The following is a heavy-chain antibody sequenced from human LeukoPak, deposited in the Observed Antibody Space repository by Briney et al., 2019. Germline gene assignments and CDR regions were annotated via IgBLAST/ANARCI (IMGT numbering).Heavy chain of an antibody. CDR3: AREGNFYYFDY. Sequence: PSETLSLTCTVSGGSISSYYWSWIRQPPGKGLEWIGYIYYSGSTNYNPSLKSRVTISVDTSKNQFSLKLSSVTAADTAVYYCAREGNFYYFDYWGQGTLVTVPS. D-gene: IGHD1-7*01. J-gene: IGHJ4*02. V-gene: IGHV4-59*01. CDR1: GGSISSYY. CDR2: IYYSGST.